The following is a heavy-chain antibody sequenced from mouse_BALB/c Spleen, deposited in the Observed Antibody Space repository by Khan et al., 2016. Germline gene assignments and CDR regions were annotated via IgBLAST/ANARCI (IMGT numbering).Heavy chain of an antibody. V-gene: IGHV5-6-4*01. Sequence: EVELVESGGDLVKPGGSLKLSCAASGITFSSYTLSWVRQTPEKRLEGVATITRGGHYTYYPDSVRGRFTISRENAKDTLSLQMSSLKSEDTAMYFCTRGGEYFDVWGAGTTVTVSS. CDR2: ITRGGHYT. J-gene: IGHJ1*01. CDR3: TRGGEYFDV. CDR1: GITFSSYT.